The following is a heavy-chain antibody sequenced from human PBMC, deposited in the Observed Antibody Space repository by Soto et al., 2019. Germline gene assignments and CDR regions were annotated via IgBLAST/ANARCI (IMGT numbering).Heavy chain of an antibody. CDR3: AREDIVVVPAAMTAHNYYYCMDV. Sequence: ASVKVSCKASGYTFTSYAMHWVRKAPGQRLEWMGWINAGNGNTKYSQKFQGRVTITRDTSASTAYMELSSLRSEDTAVYYCAREDIVVVPAAMTAHNYYYCMDVWGKGTTVTVSS. V-gene: IGHV1-3*01. CDR1: GYTFTSYA. J-gene: IGHJ6*03. D-gene: IGHD2-2*01. CDR2: INAGNGNT.